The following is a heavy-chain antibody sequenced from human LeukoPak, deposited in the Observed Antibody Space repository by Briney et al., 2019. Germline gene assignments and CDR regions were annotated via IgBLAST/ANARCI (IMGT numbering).Heavy chain of an antibody. CDR3: AKDRRYFDRTLDY. V-gene: IGHV3-30*18. J-gene: IGHJ4*02. CDR1: GFTFSSYG. D-gene: IGHD3-9*01. Sequence: TGGSLRLSCAASGFTFSSYGMHWVRQAPGKGLEWVAVISYDGSNKYYADSVKGRFTISRDNSKNTLYLQMNSLRAEDTAVYYCAKDRRYFDRTLDYWGQGTLVTVSS. CDR2: ISYDGSNK.